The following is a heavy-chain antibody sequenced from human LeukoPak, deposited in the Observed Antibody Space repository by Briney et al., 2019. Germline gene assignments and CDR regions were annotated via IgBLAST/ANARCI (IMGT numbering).Heavy chain of an antibody. CDR3: VRETTTEYYDSSGYYRQTEVFDA. V-gene: IGHV4-61*08. D-gene: IGHD3-22*01. Sequence: SETLSLTCAVSGGSISSGGYSWRWIRQPPGKGLEWIGFVYYSGRTNYNASLKSRVTMSVDTSKNQFSLMLRSVTAADTAVYYCVRETTTEYYDSSGYYRQTEVFDAWGQGTMVTVSS. CDR2: VYYSGRT. J-gene: IGHJ3*01. CDR1: GGSISSGGYS.